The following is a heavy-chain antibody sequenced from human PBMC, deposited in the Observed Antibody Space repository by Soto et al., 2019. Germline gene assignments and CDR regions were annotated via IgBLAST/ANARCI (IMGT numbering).Heavy chain of an antibody. CDR1: GDTFSSYA. V-gene: IGHV1-69*01. Sequence: QVQLVQSGAEVKKPGSSVKVSCKASGDTFSSYAINWVRQAPGQGLEWMGGIIPMFGTANNAQKFKGRVTITAGASTSTVYMELSSLRSEDTAVYYCARVGPAHYYDSSGYYSPLDYWGQGTLVTVSS. CDR3: ARVGPAHYYDSSGYYSPLDY. D-gene: IGHD3-22*01. CDR2: IIPMFGTA. J-gene: IGHJ4*02.